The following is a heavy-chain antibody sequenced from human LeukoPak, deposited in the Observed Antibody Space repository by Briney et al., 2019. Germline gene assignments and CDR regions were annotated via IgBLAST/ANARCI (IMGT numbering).Heavy chain of an antibody. CDR3: ARQTEPYYGGNPYYFDY. CDR2: INHSGST. V-gene: IGHV4-34*01. D-gene: IGHD4-23*01. J-gene: IGHJ4*02. CDR1: GGSFSGYY. Sequence: TSETLSLTCAVYGGSFSGYYWSWIRQPPGKGLEWIGEINHSGSTNYNPSLKSRVTISVDTSKNQFSLKLSSVTAADTAVYYCARQTEPYYGGNPYYFDYWGQGTLVTVSS.